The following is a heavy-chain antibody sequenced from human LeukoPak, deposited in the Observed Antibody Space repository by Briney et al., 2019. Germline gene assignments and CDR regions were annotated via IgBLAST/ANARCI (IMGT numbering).Heavy chain of an antibody. CDR3: ARDKNLYYDSSGYYPTRFDY. Sequence: GGSLRLSCAASGFTFSSYSMNWVRQAPGKGLEWVSYLSSSSSYTNYADSVKGRFTISRDNAKNSLYLQMNSLRAEDTAVYYCARDKNLYYDSSGYYPTRFDYWGQGTLVTVSS. CDR1: GFTFSSYS. CDR2: LSSSSSYT. V-gene: IGHV3-21*05. J-gene: IGHJ4*02. D-gene: IGHD3-22*01.